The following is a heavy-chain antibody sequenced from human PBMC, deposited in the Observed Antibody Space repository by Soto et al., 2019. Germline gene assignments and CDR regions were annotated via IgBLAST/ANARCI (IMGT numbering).Heavy chain of an antibody. CDR2: ISGSGGST. CDR3: AKEGSGSFHTIDY. D-gene: IGHD1-26*01. J-gene: IGHJ4*02. Sequence: PGGSLRLSCAASGFTFSSYAMSWVRQAPGKGLEWVSGISGSGGSTYYADSVRGRFTISRDNSKNTLYVQMNSLRADDTAVYYCAKEGSGSFHTIDYWGQGTLVTVSS. V-gene: IGHV3-23*01. CDR1: GFTFSSYA.